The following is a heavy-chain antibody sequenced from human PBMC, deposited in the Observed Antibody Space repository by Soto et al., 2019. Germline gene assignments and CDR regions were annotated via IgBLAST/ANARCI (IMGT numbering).Heavy chain of an antibody. Sequence: PGGSLRLSCAASGFTFSSYSMNWVRQAPGKGLEWVSYISSSSSTIYYADSVKGRFTISRDNAKNSLYLQMNSLRDEDTAVYYCARDLATVGRRPYNWFDPWGQGTLVTVS. D-gene: IGHD4-17*01. V-gene: IGHV3-48*02. CDR3: ARDLATVGRRPYNWFDP. J-gene: IGHJ5*02. CDR1: GFTFSSYS. CDR2: ISSSSSTI.